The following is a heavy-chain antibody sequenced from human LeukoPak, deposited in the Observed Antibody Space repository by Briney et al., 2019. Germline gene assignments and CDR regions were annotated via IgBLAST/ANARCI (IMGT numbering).Heavy chain of an antibody. Sequence: PSETLSLTCTVSGYSISSGYFWGWTRQPPGKGLEWIGSFYHSGITYYNPSLKSRVTISVEMSKNQFSLKLSSVTAADTAVYYCARDSSSWYGLIDYWGQGTLVTVSS. V-gene: IGHV4-38-2*02. CDR3: ARDSSSWYGLIDY. CDR2: FYHSGIT. D-gene: IGHD6-13*01. J-gene: IGHJ4*02. CDR1: GYSISSGYF.